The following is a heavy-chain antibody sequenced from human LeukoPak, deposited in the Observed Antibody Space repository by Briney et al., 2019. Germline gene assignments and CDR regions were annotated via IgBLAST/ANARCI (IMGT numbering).Heavy chain of an antibody. J-gene: IGHJ4*02. CDR2: IIPIFGTA. Sequence: SVKVSCKASGGTFSSYAISWVRQAPGQGLEWRGRIIPIFGTANYAQKFQGRVTITTDESTSTAYMELSSLRSEDTAVYYCAIGLRLGELSLYQPFDYRGQGTLVTVSS. CDR3: AIGLRLGELSLYQPFDY. D-gene: IGHD3-16*02. CDR1: GGTFSSYA. V-gene: IGHV1-69*05.